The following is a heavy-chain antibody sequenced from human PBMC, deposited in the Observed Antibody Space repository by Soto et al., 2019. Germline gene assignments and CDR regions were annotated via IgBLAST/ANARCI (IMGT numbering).Heavy chain of an antibody. CDR3: ASSXVPAAIGFGYYYYGMDV. D-gene: IGHD2-2*02. CDR2: ITLIFGTA. Sequence: SVKVSCKASGGTSSSNSISWVRQAPGQGLEWMGGITLIFGTANYAQKFQGRVTITADESTTTAYMELSSLRSEDTAVYYCASSXVPAAIGFGYYYYGMDVWGQGTTVTVSS. CDR1: GGTSSSNS. V-gene: IGHV1-69*13. J-gene: IGHJ6*02.